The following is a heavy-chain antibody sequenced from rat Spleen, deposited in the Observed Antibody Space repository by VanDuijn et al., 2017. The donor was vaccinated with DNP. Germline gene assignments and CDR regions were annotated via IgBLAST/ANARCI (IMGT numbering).Heavy chain of an antibody. V-gene: IGHV5-27*01. D-gene: IGHD4-3*01. CDR1: GFTFSNYD. CDR2: ISTSGGST. CDR3: TTDRGYYFDY. J-gene: IGHJ2*01. Sequence: EVQLVESGGGLVQPGRSLKLSCAASGFTFSNYDMAWVRQAPTKGLEWVASISTSGGSTYYRDSVKGRFTISRDNANGSLHLQIDSLRSEDTATYYCTTDRGYYFDYWGQGVKVTVSS.